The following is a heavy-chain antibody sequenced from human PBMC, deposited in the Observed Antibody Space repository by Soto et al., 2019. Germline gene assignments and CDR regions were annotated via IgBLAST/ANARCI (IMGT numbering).Heavy chain of an antibody. CDR1: GYTFSSYG. V-gene: IGHV1-18*01. D-gene: IGHD5-18*01. CDR2: ITAYNGNT. J-gene: IGHJ4*02. CDR3: ARDQGYTYGHLFDY. Sequence: ASVKVSCKASGYTFSSYGISWVRQAPGQGLEWMGRITAYNGNTKYAQKFQGRVTTTTDTSTTTAYMELRSLRSDDTAVYYCARDQGYTYGHLFDYWGQGTLVTSPQ.